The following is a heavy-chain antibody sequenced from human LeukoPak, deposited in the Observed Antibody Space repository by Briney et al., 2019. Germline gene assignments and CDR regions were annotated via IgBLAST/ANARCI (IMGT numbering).Heavy chain of an antibody. Sequence: PSETLSLTCAVYGGSFSGYYWSWIRQPPGKGLEWIGEINHSGSTNYNPSLKSRVTISVDTSKNQFSLKLSSVTAADTAVYYCARASGGRGRFDYWDQGTLVTVSS. J-gene: IGHJ4*02. CDR3: ARASGGRGRFDY. CDR2: INHSGST. D-gene: IGHD3-16*01. V-gene: IGHV4-34*01. CDR1: GGSFSGYY.